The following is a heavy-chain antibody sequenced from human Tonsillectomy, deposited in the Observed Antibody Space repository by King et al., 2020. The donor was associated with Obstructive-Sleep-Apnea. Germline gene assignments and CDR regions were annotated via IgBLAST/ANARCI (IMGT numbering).Heavy chain of an antibody. CDR2: ITWDGGST. Sequence: VQLVESGGVVVQPGGSLRLSCEASGFTFDDYTIHWVRQAPGKGREWVSLITWDGGSTYYADSAKGRCTNPRDNSKNSLCLQMNSLRTEDTALYYCARGGYNFDGLDVWGQGTTVTVSS. CDR3: ARGGYNFDGLDV. V-gene: IGHV3-43*01. J-gene: IGHJ6*02. D-gene: IGHD5-24*01. CDR1: GFTFDDYT.